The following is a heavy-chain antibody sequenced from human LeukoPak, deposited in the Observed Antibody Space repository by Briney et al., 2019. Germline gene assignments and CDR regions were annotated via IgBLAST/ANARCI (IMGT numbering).Heavy chain of an antibody. V-gene: IGHV3-11*04. Sequence: GGSLRLSCAASGFTFSDYYMSWIRQAPGKGLEWASYIGGSGTPIKYADSVKGRFTVSRDNAKNSLYLQMNSLRAEDTAVYYCARSRSYYDFWRDWGQGTLVTVSS. CDR1: GFTFSDYY. CDR3: ARSRSYYDFWRD. CDR2: IGGSGTPI. J-gene: IGHJ4*02. D-gene: IGHD3-3*01.